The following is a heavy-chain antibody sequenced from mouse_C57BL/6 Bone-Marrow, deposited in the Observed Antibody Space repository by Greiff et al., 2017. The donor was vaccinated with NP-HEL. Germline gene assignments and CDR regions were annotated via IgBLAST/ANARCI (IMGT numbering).Heavy chain of an antibody. V-gene: IGHV1-55*01. CDR2: IYPGSGST. J-gene: IGHJ2*01. CDR3: ARDPYYFDY. CDR1: GYTFTSYW. Sequence: QVQLKQPGAELVKPGASVKMSCKASGYTFTSYWITWVKQRPGQGLEWIGDIYPGSGSTNYNEKFKSKATLTVDTSSSTAYMQLSSLTTEDSAVYYCARDPYYFDYWGQGTTLTVSS.